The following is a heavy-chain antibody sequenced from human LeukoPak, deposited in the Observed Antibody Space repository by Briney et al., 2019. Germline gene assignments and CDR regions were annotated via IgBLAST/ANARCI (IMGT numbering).Heavy chain of an antibody. J-gene: IGHJ3*02. CDR1: GYTFTGFY. V-gene: IGHV1-2*02. Sequence: ASVKDSCKTSGYTFTGFYMHWVRQAPGQGLEWMGWINPNTGGTNYAQKFQGRVTMTRDTSFNTAYMELSRLTSDDTAVYYCARDFQTGYIVGATRAFDIWGQGTMVTVSS. CDR2: INPNTGGT. D-gene: IGHD1-26*01. CDR3: ARDFQTGYIVGATRAFDI.